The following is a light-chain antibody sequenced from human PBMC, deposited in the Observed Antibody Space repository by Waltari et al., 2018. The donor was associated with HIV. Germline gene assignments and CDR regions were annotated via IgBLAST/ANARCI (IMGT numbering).Light chain of an antibody. J-gene: IGKJ1*01. CDR3: QQYYRTPPA. CDR1: QSILSNSNKKNY. Sequence: DVVMTQSPDALGGSLGERVPINCKPSQSILSNSNKKNYLAWCQQGPRQPPKLLVYWAPTRESGVPARFSDSGSGTDFTLTITNLQAEDAAIYYCQQYYRTPPAFGQGTKGEI. V-gene: IGKV4-1*01. CDR2: WAP.